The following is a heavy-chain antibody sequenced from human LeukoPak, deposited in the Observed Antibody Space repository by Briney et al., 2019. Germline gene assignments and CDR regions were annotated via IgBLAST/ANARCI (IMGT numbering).Heavy chain of an antibody. J-gene: IGHJ4*02. Sequence: PSETLSLTCAVSGYSISSGCYWGWIRQPPGKGLEWIGSIYHSGSTYYNPSLKSRVTISVDTSKNQFSLKLSSVTAADTAVYYCAAYCSGGSCYSDSDYWGQGTLVTVSS. CDR3: AAYCSGGSCYSDSDY. CDR2: IYHSGST. CDR1: GYSISSGCY. V-gene: IGHV4-38-2*01. D-gene: IGHD2-15*01.